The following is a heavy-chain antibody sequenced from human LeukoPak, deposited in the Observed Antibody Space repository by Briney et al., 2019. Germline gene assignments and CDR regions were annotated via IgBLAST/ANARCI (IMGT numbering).Heavy chain of an antibody. CDR3: ARVLNGPRGVYFDY. CDR1: GGSISSGDYY. CDR2: IYHSGST. J-gene: IGHJ4*02. V-gene: IGHV4-30-2*01. Sequence: SQTLSLTCTVSGGSISSGDYYWSWIRQPPGKGLEWIGYIYHSGSTYYNPSLKSRVTISVDRSKNQFSLKLSSVTAADTAVYYCARVLNGPRGVYFDYWGQGTLVTVSS. D-gene: IGHD3-10*01.